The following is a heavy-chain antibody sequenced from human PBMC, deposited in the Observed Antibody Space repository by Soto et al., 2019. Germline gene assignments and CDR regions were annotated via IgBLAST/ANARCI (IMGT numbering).Heavy chain of an antibody. J-gene: IGHJ4*02. Sequence: EVQLLQSGGGSVQPGGSLRLSCAASGFTFTTYAMAWVRQAPGKGLEWVSAISNGADVTYFADSVKGRFTISRDNSKNTVCLQMNSLRPEDTALYYCAKLRSGDYPVYHFDYWGQGALVTVSS. D-gene: IGHD1-20*01. CDR2: ISNGADVT. CDR3: AKLRSGDYPVYHFDY. CDR1: GFTFTTYA. V-gene: IGHV3-23*01.